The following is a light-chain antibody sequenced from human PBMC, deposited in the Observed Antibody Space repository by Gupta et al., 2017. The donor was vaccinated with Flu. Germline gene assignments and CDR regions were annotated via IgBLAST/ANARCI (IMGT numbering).Light chain of an antibody. J-gene: IGKJ2*01. CDR3: QQRSNRPPYT. CDR1: QSISRY. V-gene: IGKV3-11*01. Sequence: RATLSCRASQSISRYLAWYQQKPGQAPRLLIYDASNRATGIPARFSGSGSGTDFTLTISSLEPEDFAVYYCQQRSNRPPYTFGQGTKLQIK. CDR2: DAS.